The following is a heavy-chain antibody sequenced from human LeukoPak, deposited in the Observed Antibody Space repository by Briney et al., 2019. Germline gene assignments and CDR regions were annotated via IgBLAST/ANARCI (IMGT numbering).Heavy chain of an antibody. V-gene: IGHV1-2*04. CDR1: GYTFTGYY. D-gene: IGHD2-15*01. Sequence: AASVKVSCKASGYTFTGYYIHWVRQAPGQGLEWMGWINPHSGDANYAQNFQGWVTMTRDTSLSTVYMELSRLKSDDTAVYYCARDSGGFDYWGQGTLVTVSS. CDR3: ARDSGGFDY. J-gene: IGHJ4*02. CDR2: INPHSGDA.